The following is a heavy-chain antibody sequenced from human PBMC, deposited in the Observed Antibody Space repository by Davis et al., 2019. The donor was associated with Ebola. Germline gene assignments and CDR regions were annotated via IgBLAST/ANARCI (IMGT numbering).Heavy chain of an antibody. V-gene: IGHV3-53*05. CDR1: GFIVSDKY. J-gene: IGHJ3*02. CDR2: IYRDGRR. CDR3: ARTYYYDSRGYRNAFDI. D-gene: IGHD3-22*01. Sequence: GESLKISCAVSGFIVSDKYMSWVRQAPGKGLEWVSVIYRDGRRYYADSVKGRFTVSRDNSKNTLYLQMNSLRAEDTAVYYCARTYYYDSRGYRNAFDIWGQGTMVTVSS.